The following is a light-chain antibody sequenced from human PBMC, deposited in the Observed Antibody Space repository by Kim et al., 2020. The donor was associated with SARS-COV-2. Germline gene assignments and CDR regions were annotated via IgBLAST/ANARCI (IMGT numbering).Light chain of an antibody. CDR1: KLGDKD. CDR3: QAWDSSTAV. Sequence: SVSQGQAARITFSGDKLGDKDACWYQQKPGQSPVLVIYQDSKRPAGIPERFSGSNSGNTDTLTISGTQAMNVAVFYGQAWDSSTAVFGGGPQLTFL. V-gene: IGLV3-1*01. J-gene: IGLJ3*02. CDR2: QDS.